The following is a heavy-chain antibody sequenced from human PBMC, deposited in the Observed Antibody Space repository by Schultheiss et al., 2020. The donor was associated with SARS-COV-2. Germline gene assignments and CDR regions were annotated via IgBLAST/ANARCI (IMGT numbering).Heavy chain of an antibody. CDR1: GFSLSTSGVG. D-gene: IGHD3-22*01. Sequence: SGPTLVKPTQTLTLTCTFSGFSLSTSGVGVGWIRQPPGKALEWLALIYWDDDKRYSPSLISRLTITKDTTENQVVLTMTNMDPVDTATYYCARSYDSSGYYSVSIFDYWGQGTLVTVSS. V-gene: IGHV2-5*02. CDR3: ARSYDSSGYYSVSIFDY. J-gene: IGHJ4*02. CDR2: IYWDDDK.